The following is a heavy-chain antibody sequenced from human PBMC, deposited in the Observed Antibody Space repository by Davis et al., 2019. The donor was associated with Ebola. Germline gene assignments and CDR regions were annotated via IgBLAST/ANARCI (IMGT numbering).Heavy chain of an antibody. V-gene: IGHV3-30*03. CDR2: SSYDGSNE. CDR1: GFTFDNYG. Sequence: PGGSLRLSCAASGFTFDNYGMNWVRRAPGKGLEWVALSSYDGSNEDYADSVKGRFTISRDNSKKTLYLQVNSRRAEDTAVYYCTRARNYGMDVWGRGTTVTVSS. CDR3: TRARNYGMDV. J-gene: IGHJ6*04.